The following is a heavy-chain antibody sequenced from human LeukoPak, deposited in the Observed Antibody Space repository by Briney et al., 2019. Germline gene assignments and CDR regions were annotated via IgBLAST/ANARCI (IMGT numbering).Heavy chain of an antibody. CDR3: ARGKGIAAAGSPPFDY. V-gene: IGHV4-34*01. D-gene: IGHD6-13*01. Sequence: ASETLSLTCAVYGGSFSGYYWSWIRQPPGKGLEWIGEINHSGSTNYNPSLKSRVTISVDTSKNQFSLKLSSVTAADTAVYYCARGKGIAAAGSPPFDYWGQGTLVTVSS. CDR1: GGSFSGYY. CDR2: INHSGST. J-gene: IGHJ4*02.